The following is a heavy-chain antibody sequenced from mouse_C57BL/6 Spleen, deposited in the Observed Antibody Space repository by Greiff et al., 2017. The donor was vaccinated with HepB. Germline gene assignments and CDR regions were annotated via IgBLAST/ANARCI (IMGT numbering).Heavy chain of an antibody. D-gene: IGHD1-1*01. CDR2: IDPEDGET. CDR1: GFNIKDYY. CDR3: ARSNFYYGSSYWYFDV. V-gene: IGHV14-2*01. J-gene: IGHJ1*03. Sequence: EVKLMESGAELVKPGASVKLSCTASGFNIKDYYMHWVKQRTEQGLEWIGRIDPEDGETKYDPKFQGKATITADTPSNTAYLQLSSLTSEDTAVYYCARSNFYYGSSYWYFDVWGTGTTVTVSS.